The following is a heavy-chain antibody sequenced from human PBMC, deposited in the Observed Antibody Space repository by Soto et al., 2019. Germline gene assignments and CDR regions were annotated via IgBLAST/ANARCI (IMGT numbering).Heavy chain of an antibody. V-gene: IGHV2-5*02. J-gene: IGHJ3*02. D-gene: IGHD6-19*01. Sequence: GSGPTLVNPTQTITLACTFSGFSLSTSGVGVGWIRQPPGKALEWLALIYWDDDKRYSPSLKSRLTITKDTSKNQVVLTMTNMDPVDTATYYCAHRRSSSGWMYDAFDIWGQGTMVTVSS. CDR3: AHRRSSSGWMYDAFDI. CDR1: GFSLSTSGVG. CDR2: IYWDDDK.